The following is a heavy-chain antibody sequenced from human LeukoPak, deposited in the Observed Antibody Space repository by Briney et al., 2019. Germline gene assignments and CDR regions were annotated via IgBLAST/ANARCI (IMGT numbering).Heavy chain of an antibody. CDR3: ARGSDTAMVLFDY. Sequence: SVKVSCKASGYTFTGYYMHWVRQAPGQGLEWMGGIIPIFGTANYAQKFQGRVTITADESTSTAYMELSSLRSEDTAVYYCARGSDTAMVLFDYWGQGTLVTVSS. J-gene: IGHJ4*02. D-gene: IGHD5-18*01. CDR1: GYTFTGYY. V-gene: IGHV1-69*13. CDR2: IIPIFGTA.